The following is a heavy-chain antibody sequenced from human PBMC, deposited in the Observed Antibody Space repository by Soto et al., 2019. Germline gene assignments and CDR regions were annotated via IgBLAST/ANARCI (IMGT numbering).Heavy chain of an antibody. Sequence: GGSLRLSCAASGFTFSSYSMNWVRQAPGKGLEWVSSISTGGNYVYYADSVKGRFTISRDNAKSSLYLQMDSLRAEDTAVYYCARDSRIVARPAMGSVGFDPWGQGTLVTVSS. CDR1: GFTFSSYS. J-gene: IGHJ5*02. CDR2: ISTGGNYV. V-gene: IGHV3-21*01. D-gene: IGHD2-2*01. CDR3: ARDSRIVARPAMGSVGFDP.